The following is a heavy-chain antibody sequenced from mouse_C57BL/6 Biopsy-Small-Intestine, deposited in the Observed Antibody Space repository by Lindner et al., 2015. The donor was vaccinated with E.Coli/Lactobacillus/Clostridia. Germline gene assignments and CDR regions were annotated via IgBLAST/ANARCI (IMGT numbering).Heavy chain of an antibody. CDR1: TFTGYY. V-gene: IGHV1-64*01. J-gene: IGHJ3*01. Sequence: SVKVSCKYTFTGYYLHWVRQAPGQGLEWLGMINPTSGSRDYPQNFQGRVTLTRDTSTSTAYMELSGLKSDDTAIYYCARVAVAGTRALGYWGQGALVTVS. CDR2: INPTSGSR. D-gene: IGHD2-14*01. CDR3: ARVAVAGTRALGY.